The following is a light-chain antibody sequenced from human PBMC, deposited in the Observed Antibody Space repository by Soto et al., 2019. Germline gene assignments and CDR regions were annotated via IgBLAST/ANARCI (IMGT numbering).Light chain of an antibody. Sequence: EIVLTQSPGTLSLSPGERATLSCRASQSISVTYLAWYQQKPGQAPRLLIYTTSIRATGIPDRFSGSGSGTDFTLTISRLEPEDFAVYYCQQYGSSSGTFGQGTKVDIK. J-gene: IGKJ1*01. CDR3: QQYGSSSGT. CDR1: QSISVTY. CDR2: TTS. V-gene: IGKV3-20*01.